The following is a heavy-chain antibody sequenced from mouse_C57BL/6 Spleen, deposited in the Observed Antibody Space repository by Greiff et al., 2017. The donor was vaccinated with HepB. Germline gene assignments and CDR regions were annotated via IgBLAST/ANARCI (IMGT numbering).Heavy chain of an antibody. Sequence: EVHLVESGGDLVKPGGSLKLSCAASGFTFSSYGMSWVRQTPDKRLEWVATISSGGSYTYYPDSVKGRFTISRDNAKNTLYLQMSSLKSEDTAMYYCARYGSSYGYYAMDYWGQGTSVTVSS. CDR2: ISSGGSYT. CDR3: ARYGSSYGYYAMDY. J-gene: IGHJ4*01. CDR1: GFTFSSYG. D-gene: IGHD1-1*01. V-gene: IGHV5-6*01.